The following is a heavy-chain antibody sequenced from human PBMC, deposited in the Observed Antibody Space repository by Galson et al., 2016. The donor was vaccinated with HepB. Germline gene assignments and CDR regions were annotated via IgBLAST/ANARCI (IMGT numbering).Heavy chain of an antibody. V-gene: IGHV6-1*01. CDR2: TYFRSKWYN. J-gene: IGHJ4*02. CDR1: GDSVSTNSAA. CDR3: ARSVNWAFDY. D-gene: IGHD1-1*01. Sequence: CAISGDSVSTNSAAWNWIRQSPSRGLEWLGRTYFRSKWYNDYALSVKSRITINPDTSKNQFSLQLKYVAPEDTAVYFCARSVNWAFDYWGPGTLVTVSS.